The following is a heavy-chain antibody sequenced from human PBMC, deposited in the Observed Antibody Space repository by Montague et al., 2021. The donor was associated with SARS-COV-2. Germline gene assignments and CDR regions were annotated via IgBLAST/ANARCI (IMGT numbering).Heavy chain of an antibody. CDR2: MSYDGTIK. J-gene: IGHJ5*02. D-gene: IGHD3-3*01. V-gene: IGHV3-30*03. CDR1: CFIVSNYG. Sequence: LSCAASCFIVSNYGMHWARQAPGKGLEWVAVMSYDGTIKYYADSVKGRFTISRDNSKSTVWLQMKSLRPEDTAIYYCARDPTPTSAFLQWILDPWGREPWAPSPQ. CDR3: ARDPTPTSAFLQWILDP.